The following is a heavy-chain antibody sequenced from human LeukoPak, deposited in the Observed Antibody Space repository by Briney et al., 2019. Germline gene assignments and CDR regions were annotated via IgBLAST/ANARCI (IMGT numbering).Heavy chain of an antibody. J-gene: IGHJ4*02. CDR2: IFYSGNT. CDR3: ARLGGYSYGSSYYFDY. D-gene: IGHD5-18*01. Sequence: GSLRLSCAASGFTFNNYWMHWVRQPPGKGLEWIGNIFYSGNTYYNPSLKSRVTISVDTSKNQFSLRLSSATAADTAVYYCARLGGYSYGSSYYFDYWGQGTLVTVSS. V-gene: IGHV4-59*04. CDR1: GFTFNNYW.